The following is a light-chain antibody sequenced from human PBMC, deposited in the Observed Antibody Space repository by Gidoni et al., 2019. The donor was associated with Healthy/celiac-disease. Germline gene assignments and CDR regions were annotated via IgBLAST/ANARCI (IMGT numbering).Light chain of an antibody. Sequence: DIRMNQSPTSLSASVGDRVTLTCRASQGISNYLAWYQQKPGKVPKLLIYAASTLQSGVPSRFSGSGSGTDFTLTISSLQPEDFATYYCQKYNSALVTFGQGTKVEIK. V-gene: IGKV1-27*01. CDR1: QGISNY. CDR3: QKYNSALVT. J-gene: IGKJ1*01. CDR2: AAS.